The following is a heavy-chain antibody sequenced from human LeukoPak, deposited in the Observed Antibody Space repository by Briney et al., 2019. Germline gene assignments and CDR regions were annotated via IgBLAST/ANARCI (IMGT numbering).Heavy chain of an antibody. V-gene: IGHV3-69-1*02. J-gene: IGHJ1*01. Sequence: PGGSLRLSCTASGFTFSNFGVNWGREAPGKGLEWVSCMHRHTDIYYANSVRGRFTISRDNAKNSVFLQMNRLTVEDTAVYYCVGDPTTNRFQYFQYWGQGALVTVSS. D-gene: IGHD1-26*01. CDR3: VGDPTTNRFQYFQY. CDR1: GFTFSNFG. CDR2: MHRHTDI.